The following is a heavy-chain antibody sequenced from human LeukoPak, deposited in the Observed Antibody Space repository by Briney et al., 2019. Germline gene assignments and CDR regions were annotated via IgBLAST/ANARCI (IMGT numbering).Heavy chain of an antibody. CDR1: GYTFTSYD. J-gene: IGHJ4*02. V-gene: IGHV1-8*01. D-gene: IGHD2-8*01. Sequence: ASVKVSCKASGYTFTSYDINWVRQATGQGLEWMGWMNPNSGNTGYAQKFQGRVTMTRNTSISTAYMELSSLRSEDTAVYYCAKDCRESRRIIVLKGQASAGIFDYWGQGTLVTVSS. CDR2: MNPNSGNT. CDR3: AKDCRESRRIIVLKGQASAGIFDY.